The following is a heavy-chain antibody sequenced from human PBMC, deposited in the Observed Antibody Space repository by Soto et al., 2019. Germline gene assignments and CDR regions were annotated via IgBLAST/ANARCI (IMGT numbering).Heavy chain of an antibody. CDR2: ISGSGGST. V-gene: IGHV3-23*01. CDR3: AKDSSIAAQRGPNWFDP. CDR1: GFTFSSYA. J-gene: IGHJ5*02. Sequence: GGSLRLSCGDSGFTFSSYAMIWVRQAPGKGLEWVSAISGSGGSTYYADSVKGRFTISRDNSKNTLYLQMNSLRAEDTAVYYCAKDSSIAAQRGPNWFDPWGQGTLVTVPQ. D-gene: IGHD6-6*01.